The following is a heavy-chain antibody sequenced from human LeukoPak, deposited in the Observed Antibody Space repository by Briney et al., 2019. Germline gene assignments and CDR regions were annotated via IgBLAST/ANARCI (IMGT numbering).Heavy chain of an antibody. J-gene: IGHJ4*02. CDR3: ARHFYGDYVFDY. CDR2: IYYSGST. Sequence: SETLSLTCSVSGGSISSSLHSWGWVRQPPEKGLVWIESIYYSGSTYYNASFNSRVTMSVDRSKDQFSLNLTSVTATDTAVYYCARHFYGDYVFDYWGKGTLVTVSS. V-gene: IGHV4-39*01. D-gene: IGHD4-17*01. CDR1: GGSISSSLHS.